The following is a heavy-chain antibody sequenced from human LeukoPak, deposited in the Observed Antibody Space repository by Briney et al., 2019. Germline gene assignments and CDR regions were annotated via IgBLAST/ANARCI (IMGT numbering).Heavy chain of an antibody. V-gene: IGHV4-39*01. CDR2: IYYSGTT. CDR3: ARQRADYFYHYMDV. CDR1: GGSIDSSSYY. J-gene: IGHJ6*03. Sequence: SETLSLTCTVSGGSIDSSSYYWDWIRQPPGKGLEWLGNIYYSGTTFYTSSLKSRVTISTDMSKNQFSLRLTSVTAADTAVYYCARQRADYFYHYMDVWGKGTTVTVSS.